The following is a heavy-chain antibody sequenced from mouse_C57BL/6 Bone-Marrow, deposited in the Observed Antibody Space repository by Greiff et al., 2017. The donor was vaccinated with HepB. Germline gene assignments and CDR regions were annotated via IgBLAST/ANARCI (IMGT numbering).Heavy chain of an antibody. D-gene: IGHD1-1*01. J-gene: IGHJ2*01. CDR1: GFNIKDDY. Sequence: EVQLQQSGAELVRPGASVKLSRTASGFNIKDDYMHWVKQRPEQGLEWIGWIDPENGDTEYASKFQGKATITADTSSNTAYLQLSSLTSEDTAVYYCTTGYYGYFDYWGQGTTLTVSS. V-gene: IGHV14-4*01. CDR3: TTGYYGYFDY. CDR2: IDPENGDT.